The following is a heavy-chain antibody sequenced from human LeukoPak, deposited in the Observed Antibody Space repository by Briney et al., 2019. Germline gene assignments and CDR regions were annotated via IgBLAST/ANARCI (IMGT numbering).Heavy chain of an antibody. J-gene: IGHJ5*02. Sequence: PSETLSLTCTVSGGSISSYYWSWIRQPPGKGLEWIGYIYYSGSTNYNPSLKSRVTISVDTSKNQFSLKLSSVTAADTAVYYCARDCTNGVCYGFGFDPWGQGNLVTVSS. V-gene: IGHV4-59*01. CDR1: GGSISSYY. CDR2: IYYSGST. CDR3: ARDCTNGVCYGFGFDP. D-gene: IGHD2-8*01.